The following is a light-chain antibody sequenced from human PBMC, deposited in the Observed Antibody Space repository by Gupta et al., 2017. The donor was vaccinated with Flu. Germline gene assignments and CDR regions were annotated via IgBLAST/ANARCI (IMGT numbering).Light chain of an antibody. V-gene: IGKV3-20*01. Sequence: IVLTHPPGTLSLSPGERATLSCRASQSVSSSYLAWYQQKPGQAPRLLIYGASSRATGIPDRFSGSGSGTDFTLTISRLEPEDVAVYYCQQYGSAPPLTFGGGTKVEIK. CDR1: QSVSSSY. J-gene: IGKJ4*01. CDR2: GAS. CDR3: QQYGSAPPLT.